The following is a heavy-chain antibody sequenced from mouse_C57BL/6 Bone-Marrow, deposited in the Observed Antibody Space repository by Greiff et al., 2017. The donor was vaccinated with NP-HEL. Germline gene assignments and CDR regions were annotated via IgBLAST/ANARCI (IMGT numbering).Heavy chain of an antibody. CDR3: ARSNYDGYYAMDY. CDR1: GYSFTGYF. CDR2: INPYNGDT. Sequence: VQLQQSGPELVKPGDSVKISCKASGYSFTGYFMNWVMQSHGKSLEWIGRINPYNGDTFYNQKFKGKATLTVDKSSSTAHMELRSLTSEYSAVYYCARSNYDGYYAMDYWGQGTSVTVSS. D-gene: IGHD2-4*01. V-gene: IGHV1-20*01. J-gene: IGHJ4*01.